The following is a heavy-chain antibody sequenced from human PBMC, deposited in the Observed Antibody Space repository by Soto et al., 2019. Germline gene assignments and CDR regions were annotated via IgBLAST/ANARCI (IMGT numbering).Heavy chain of an antibody. Sequence: QVQLQESGPGLVKPSETLSLTCTISGGSISSYYWTWIRQPAGKGLEWIGRIYRSGSTSYNPSLKGRVTMSLDTSKNQFSVKLTSLTAADTAVYYCARGGEVSGLYGLDVWGQGTTVTVSS. J-gene: IGHJ6*02. CDR1: GGSISSYY. CDR2: IYRSGST. D-gene: IGHD3-10*01. V-gene: IGHV4-4*07. CDR3: ARGGEVSGLYGLDV.